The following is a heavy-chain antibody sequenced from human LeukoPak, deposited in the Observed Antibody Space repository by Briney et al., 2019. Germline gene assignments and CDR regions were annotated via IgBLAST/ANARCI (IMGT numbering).Heavy chain of an antibody. J-gene: IGHJ6*03. D-gene: IGHD3-10*01. CDR3: ARHVGRLLWFGELRQYNYYYYYMDV. V-gene: IGHV4-59*08. Sequence: SETLSLTCTVSGGSISSYYWSWIRQPPGKGLEWIGYIYYSGSTNYNPSLKSRVTLSVDTSKNQFSLKLSSVTAADTAVYYCARHVGRLLWFGELRQYNYYYYYMDVWGKGTTVTISS. CDR2: IYYSGST. CDR1: GGSISSYY.